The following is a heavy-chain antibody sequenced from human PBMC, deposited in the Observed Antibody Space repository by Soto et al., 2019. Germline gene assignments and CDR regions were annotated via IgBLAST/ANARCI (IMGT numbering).Heavy chain of an antibody. CDR1: VFTFSSYA. Sequence: GGSLRLSCASSVFTFSSYAMSCVRQSPGKGLEWVSAISGSGGSTYYADSVKGRFTISRDNSKNTLYLQMNSLRAEDTAVYYCATVMVEMDTIIEYWGQGTLCSVSS. CDR2: ISGSGGST. D-gene: IGHD5-18*01. J-gene: IGHJ4*02. CDR3: ATVMVEMDTIIEY. V-gene: IGHV3-23*01.